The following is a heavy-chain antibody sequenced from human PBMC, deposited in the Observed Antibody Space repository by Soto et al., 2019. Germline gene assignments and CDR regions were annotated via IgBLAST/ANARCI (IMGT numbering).Heavy chain of an antibody. CDR2: ISYDGSNK. J-gene: IGHJ6*02. CDR1: GFTFSSYG. Sequence: PGGSLRLSCAASGFTFSSYGMHWVRQAPGKGLEWVAVISYDGSNKYYADSVKGRFTISRDNSKNTLYLQMNSLRAEDTAVYYCAKDSPGTGDGYYYYGMDVWGQGTTVTVSS. V-gene: IGHV3-30*18. D-gene: IGHD7-27*01. CDR3: AKDSPGTGDGYYYYGMDV.